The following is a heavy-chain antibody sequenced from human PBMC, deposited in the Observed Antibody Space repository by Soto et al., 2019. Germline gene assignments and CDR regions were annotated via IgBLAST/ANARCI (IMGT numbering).Heavy chain of an antibody. D-gene: IGHD3-22*01. Sequence: GDAEKISYKRCGYNDSRYRFSSDRQKPGKGLEWMGRIDPSDSYTNYSPSFQGHVTISADKSISTAYLQWSSLKASDTAMYYCAMSPYDASYYYYYVMDVWGQGSTVTGSS. V-gene: IGHV5-10-1*01. CDR2: IDPSDSYT. CDR1: GYNDSRYR. J-gene: IGHJ6*02. CDR3: AMSPYDASYYYYYVMDV.